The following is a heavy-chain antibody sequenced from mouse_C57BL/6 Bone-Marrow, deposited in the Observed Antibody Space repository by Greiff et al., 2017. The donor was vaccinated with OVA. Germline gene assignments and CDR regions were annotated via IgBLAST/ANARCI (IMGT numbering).Heavy chain of an antibody. CDR3: TTEYYYGSSYVFDY. Sequence: VQLQQPGAELVRPGASVKLSCTASGFNIKDDYMHWVKQRPEQGLEWIGWIDPENGDTEYASKFQGKATITADTSSNTAYLQLSSLTSEDTAVYYCTTEYYYGSSYVFDYWGQGTTLTVSS. V-gene: IGHV14-4*01. CDR2: IDPENGDT. D-gene: IGHD1-1*01. J-gene: IGHJ2*01. CDR1: GFNIKDDY.